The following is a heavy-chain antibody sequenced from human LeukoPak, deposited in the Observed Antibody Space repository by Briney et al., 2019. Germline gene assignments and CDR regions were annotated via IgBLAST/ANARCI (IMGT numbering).Heavy chain of an antibody. D-gene: IGHD4-17*01. CDR2: IIPIFGTA. Sequence: ASVNVSCKASGGTFSIYAISWVRQAPGQGLEWMGGIIPIFGTANYAQKFQGRVTITADESTSTAYMELSSLRSEDTAVYYCASPYGDYEQAYGMDVWGQGTTVTVSS. V-gene: IGHV1-69*13. J-gene: IGHJ6*02. CDR1: GGTFSIYA. CDR3: ASPYGDYEQAYGMDV.